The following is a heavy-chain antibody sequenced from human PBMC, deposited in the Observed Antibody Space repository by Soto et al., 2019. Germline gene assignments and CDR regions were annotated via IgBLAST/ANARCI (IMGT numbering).Heavy chain of an antibody. CDR1: GFTFSSYS. D-gene: IGHD5-12*01. CDR2: ISSSSSYI. CDR3: ARDGAPPGLRRHFDY. Sequence: GGSLRLSCAASGFTFSSYSMNWVRQAPGKGLEWVSSISSSSSYIYYAGSVKGRFTISRENAKNSLYLQMNSLRAEDTAVYYCARDGAPPGLRRHFDYWGQGTLVTVSS. V-gene: IGHV3-21*01. J-gene: IGHJ4*02.